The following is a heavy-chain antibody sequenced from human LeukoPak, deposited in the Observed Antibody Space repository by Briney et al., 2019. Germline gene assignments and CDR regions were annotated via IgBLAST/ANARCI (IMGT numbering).Heavy chain of an antibody. J-gene: IGHJ6*03. CDR1: GFTFDDYA. D-gene: IGHD3-10*01. CDR2: ISWNSGSI. Sequence: PGRSLRLSCAASGFTFDDYAMHWVRQAPGKGLEWVSGISWNSGSIGYADSVKGRFTISRDNAKNSLYLQMNSLRAEDTALYYCAKDSGSYNYYYMDVWGKGTTVTISS. V-gene: IGHV3-9*01. CDR3: AKDSGSYNYYYMDV.